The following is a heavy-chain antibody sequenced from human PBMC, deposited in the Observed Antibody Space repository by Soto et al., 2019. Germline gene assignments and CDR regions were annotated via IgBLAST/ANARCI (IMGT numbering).Heavy chain of an antibody. V-gene: IGHV6-1*01. CDR1: GDSVSSNSAA. Sequence: PSQTLSLTCALSGDSVSSNSAAWNWIRQSPSRGLEWLGRTYYRSKWYNDYAVSVKSRITINPDTSKNQFSLQLNSVTPEDTAVYYCAASGIADPYNWFGPWGQGTLVTVSS. CDR2: TYYRSKWYN. D-gene: IGHD6-13*01. J-gene: IGHJ5*02. CDR3: AASGIADPYNWFGP.